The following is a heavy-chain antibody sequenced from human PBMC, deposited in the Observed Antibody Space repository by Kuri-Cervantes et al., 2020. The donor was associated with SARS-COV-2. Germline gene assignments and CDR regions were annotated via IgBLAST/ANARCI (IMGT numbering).Heavy chain of an antibody. CDR2: IRYDGSNK. CDR1: GFTFSSYG. Sequence: GGSLRLSCAASGFTFSSYGMHWVRQAPGKGLEWVAFIRYDGSNKYYADSVKGRFTISRDNSKNTLYLQMSSLRAEDTAVYYCAKDRGYSSSWYTFVGSDYWGQGTLVTVSS. V-gene: IGHV3-30*02. CDR3: AKDRGYSSSWYTFVGSDY. D-gene: IGHD6-13*01. J-gene: IGHJ4*02.